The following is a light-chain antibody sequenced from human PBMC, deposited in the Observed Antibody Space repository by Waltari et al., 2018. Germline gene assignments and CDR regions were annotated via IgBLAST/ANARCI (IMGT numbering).Light chain of an antibody. V-gene: IGLV7-43*01. CDR2: ATT. CDR1: PGAVPSGSS. Sequence: QTVVTQEPSLTVSPGGTVTPTCASSPGAVPSGSSPAWFRQKPGQAPRSLVYATTKTHTWTPARFSGSLRGDKAALTLSGVQPEDEAVYYCLLYYGGPWLFGGGTKVTVL. CDR3: LLYYGGPWL. J-gene: IGLJ3*02.